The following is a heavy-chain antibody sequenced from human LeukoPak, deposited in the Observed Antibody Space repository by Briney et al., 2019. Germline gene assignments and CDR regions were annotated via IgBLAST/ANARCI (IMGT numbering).Heavy chain of an antibody. CDR3: ARVDTAMVRGDYYYYGMDV. CDR1: GGTFSSYA. Sequence: GASVKVSCKASGGTFSSYAISWVRQAPGQGLEWMGGIIPIFGTANYAQKFQGRVTITADESTSTAYLELRSLSSEDTAVYYCARVDTAMVRGDYYYYGMDVWGKGTTVTVSS. CDR2: IIPIFGTA. V-gene: IGHV1-69*13. J-gene: IGHJ6*04. D-gene: IGHD5-18*01.